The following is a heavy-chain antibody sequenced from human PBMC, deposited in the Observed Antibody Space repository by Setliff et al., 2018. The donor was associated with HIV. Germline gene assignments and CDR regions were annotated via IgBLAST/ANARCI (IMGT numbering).Heavy chain of an antibody. CDR2: ISGSGRKT. D-gene: IGHD2-2*01. J-gene: IGHJ6*02. V-gene: IGHV3-23*01. CDR3: AKVPLFVVVPAALGGMDV. Sequence: GESLKISCKATGCSFSLYAMSWVRQAPGKGLEWVSSISGSGRKTYYGDSVKGRFTISRDNSWDTVDLQMNTLRAEDTAVYYCAKVPLFVVVPAALGGMDVWGQGTTVTVSS. CDR1: GCSFSLYA.